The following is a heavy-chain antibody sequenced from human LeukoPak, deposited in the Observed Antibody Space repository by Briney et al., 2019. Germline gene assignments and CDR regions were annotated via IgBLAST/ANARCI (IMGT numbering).Heavy chain of an antibody. Sequence: GGSLRLSCAASGFTFSSYEMNWVRQAPGTGLKGVTYISSSGSTIYYADSVKGRFTISRDNAKNSLYLQMNSLRAEDTAVYYCAELGITMIGGVWGKGTTVTISS. V-gene: IGHV3-48*03. D-gene: IGHD3-10*02. CDR3: AELGITMIGGV. CDR1: GFTFSSYE. J-gene: IGHJ6*04. CDR2: ISSSGSTI.